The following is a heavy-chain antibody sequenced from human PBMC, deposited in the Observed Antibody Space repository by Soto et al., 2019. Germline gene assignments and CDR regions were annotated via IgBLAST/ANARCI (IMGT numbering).Heavy chain of an antibody. CDR1: GYTFTSYG. Sequence: GASVKVSCKASGYTFTSYGISWVRQAPGQGLEWMGWISAYNGNTNYAQKFQGRVTMTTDTSTSTAYMELRSLRSDDTAVYYCATSNNIVATIEFDYWGQGTLVTVSS. V-gene: IGHV1-18*01. J-gene: IGHJ4*02. D-gene: IGHD5-12*01. CDR3: ATSNNIVATIEFDY. CDR2: ISAYNGNT.